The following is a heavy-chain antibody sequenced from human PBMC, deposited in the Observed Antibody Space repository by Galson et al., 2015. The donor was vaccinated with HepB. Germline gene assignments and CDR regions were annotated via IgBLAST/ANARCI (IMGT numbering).Heavy chain of an antibody. J-gene: IGHJ6*02. D-gene: IGHD5-24*01. V-gene: IGHV3-30*04. Sequence: SLRLSCAASGFAFNSYAMHWVRQAPGKGLEWVAVISYDGSHQIYADSVRGRFTISRDNSKNTLFLQLNSLRPEDTAIYYCARALDDRGYYFYCMDDWGQGTTATVPS. CDR3: ARALDDRGYYFYCMDD. CDR2: ISYDGSHQ. CDR1: GFAFNSYA.